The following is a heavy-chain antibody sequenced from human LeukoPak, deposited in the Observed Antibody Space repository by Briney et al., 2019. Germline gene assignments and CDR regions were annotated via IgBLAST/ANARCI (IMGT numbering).Heavy chain of an antibody. D-gene: IGHD6-13*01. Sequence: GGSLRLSCAASGFTFSSYAMHWVRQAPGKGLEWVSSISSSSSYIYYADSVKGRFTISRDNAKNSLYLQMNSLRAEDTAVYYCALSSSSWYVFDYWGQGTLVTVSS. V-gene: IGHV3-21*01. CDR1: GFTFSSYA. CDR2: ISSSSSYI. J-gene: IGHJ4*02. CDR3: ALSSSSWYVFDY.